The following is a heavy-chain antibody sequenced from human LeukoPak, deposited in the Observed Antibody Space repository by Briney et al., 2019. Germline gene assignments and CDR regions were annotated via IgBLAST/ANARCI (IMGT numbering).Heavy chain of an antibody. CDR3: ARRVVGSYFYPGRVGTIDY. V-gene: IGHV4-39*07. D-gene: IGHD1-26*01. CDR1: GGSISSNSYY. Sequence: SETLSLTCAVSGGSISSNSYYWSWIRQPPGKGLEWIGEINHSGSTNYNPSLKSRVTISVDTSKNQFSLKLSSVTAADTAVYYCARRVVGSYFYPGRVGTIDYWGQGTLVTVSS. CDR2: INHSGST. J-gene: IGHJ4*02.